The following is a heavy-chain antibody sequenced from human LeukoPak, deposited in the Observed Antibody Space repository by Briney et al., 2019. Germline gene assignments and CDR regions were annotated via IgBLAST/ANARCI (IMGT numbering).Heavy chain of an antibody. CDR2: MNPNSGNT. CDR1: GYTFTSYD. J-gene: IGHJ6*03. CDR3: ARGGSDLSAQDYYYYMDV. Sequence: ASVKVSCKASGYTFTSYDINWVRQATGQRLEWMGWMNPNSGNTGYAQKFQGRVTMTRNTSISTAYMELSSLRSEDTAVYYCARGGSDLSAQDYYYYMDVWGKGTTVTVSS. V-gene: IGHV1-8*01.